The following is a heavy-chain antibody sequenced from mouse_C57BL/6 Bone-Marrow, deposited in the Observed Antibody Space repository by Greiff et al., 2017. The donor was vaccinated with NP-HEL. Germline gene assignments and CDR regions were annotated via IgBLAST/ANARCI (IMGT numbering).Heavy chain of an antibody. CDR1: GFTFSSYA. CDR3: ARRGRRGYYAMDY. J-gene: IGHJ4*01. CDR2: ISDGGSYT. Sequence: EVHLVESGGGLVKPGGSLKLSCAASGFTFSSYAMSWVRQTPEKRLEWVATISDGGSYTYYPDNVKGRFTISRDNAKNNLYLQMSHLKSEDTAMDYCARRGRRGYYAMDYWGQGTSVTVSS. D-gene: IGHD2-12*01. V-gene: IGHV5-4*01.